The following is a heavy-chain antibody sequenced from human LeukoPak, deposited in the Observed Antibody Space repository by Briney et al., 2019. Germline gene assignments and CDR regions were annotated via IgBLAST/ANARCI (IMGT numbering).Heavy chain of an antibody. CDR3: ARDRTTVMSYFDY. D-gene: IGHD4-17*01. Sequence: SETLSLTCAVYGGSFSSYYWSWIRQPAGKGLEWIGRIYTSGSTNYNPSLKSRVTMSVDTSRNQFSLKLSSVTAADTAVYYCARDRTTVMSYFDYWGQGTLVTVSS. V-gene: IGHV4-4*07. J-gene: IGHJ4*02. CDR1: GGSFSSYY. CDR2: IYTSGST.